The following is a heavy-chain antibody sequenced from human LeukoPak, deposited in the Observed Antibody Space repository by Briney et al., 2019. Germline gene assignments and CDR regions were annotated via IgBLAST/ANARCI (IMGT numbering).Heavy chain of an antibody. Sequence: ASVKVSCKASGGTFSSYAISWVRQAPGQGLEWMGRIIPILGIANYAQKFQGRVTITADKSTSTAYMELSSLRSEDTAVYYCARESPYCGGDCYSNYFDYWGQGTLVTVSS. CDR1: GGTFSSYA. CDR2: IIPILGIA. J-gene: IGHJ4*02. D-gene: IGHD2-21*02. CDR3: ARESPYCGGDCYSNYFDY. V-gene: IGHV1-69*04.